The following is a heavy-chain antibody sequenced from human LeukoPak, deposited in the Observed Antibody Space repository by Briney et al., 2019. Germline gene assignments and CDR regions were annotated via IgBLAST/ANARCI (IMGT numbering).Heavy chain of an antibody. V-gene: IGHV1-69*05. CDR3: ARESGYSYGLYYFDY. CDR2: IIPIFGTA. D-gene: IGHD5-18*01. J-gene: IGHJ4*02. Sequence: GASVKVSCKASGGTFSSYAISWVRQAPGQGLEWMGRIIPIFGTANYAQKFQGRVTITTDESTSTAYMELSSLRSEDTAVYYCARESGYSYGLYYFDYWGQGTLVTVSS. CDR1: GGTFSSYA.